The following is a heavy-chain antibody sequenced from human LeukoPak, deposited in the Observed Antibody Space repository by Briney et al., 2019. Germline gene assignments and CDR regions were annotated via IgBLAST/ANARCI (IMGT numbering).Heavy chain of an antibody. CDR3: ARAPYSSGWLVDY. CDR2: IYYSGST. Sequence: SETLSLTCAVYGGSFSGYYWSWIRQPPGKGLEWIGYIYYSGSTNYNPSLKSRVTISVDTSKNQFSLKLSSVTAADTAVYYCARAPYSSGWLVDYWGQGTLVTVSS. V-gene: IGHV4-59*01. CDR1: GGSFSGYY. D-gene: IGHD6-19*01. J-gene: IGHJ4*02.